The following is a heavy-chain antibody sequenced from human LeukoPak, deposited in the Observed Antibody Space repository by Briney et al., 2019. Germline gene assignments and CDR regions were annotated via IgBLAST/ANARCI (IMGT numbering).Heavy chain of an antibody. Sequence: ASVKVSCKASGGTFNNYAFNWVRQAPGQGLEWMGGITPIFGTANYAQKFQGRVTITADESTSTAYMELSSLRSEDTAVYYCARVYSSSSWFDPWGQGTLVTVSS. V-gene: IGHV1-69*13. CDR2: ITPIFGTA. D-gene: IGHD6-6*01. J-gene: IGHJ5*02. CDR1: GGTFNNYA. CDR3: ARVYSSSSWFDP.